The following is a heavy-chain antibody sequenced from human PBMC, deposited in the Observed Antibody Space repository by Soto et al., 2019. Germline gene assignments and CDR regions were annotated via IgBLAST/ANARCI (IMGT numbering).Heavy chain of an antibody. Sequence: ETLSLTCGVSGDSISSSNWWNWARQPPGKGLEWIGEIHHSGSTNYNPSLKSRVTISVDKSKNQFSLKLNSVTAADTAVYYCARVRQYCSSTSCYLDPWGQGTLVTVSS. CDR1: GDSISSSNW. CDR3: ARVRQYCSSTSCYLDP. CDR2: IHHSGST. J-gene: IGHJ5*02. D-gene: IGHD2-2*01. V-gene: IGHV4-4*02.